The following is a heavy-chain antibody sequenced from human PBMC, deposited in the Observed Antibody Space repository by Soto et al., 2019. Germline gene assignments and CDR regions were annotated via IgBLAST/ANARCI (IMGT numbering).Heavy chain of an antibody. J-gene: IGHJ4*02. V-gene: IGHV3-15*01. CDR3: ARGRGPYSGYDYWDY. CDR2: IKSKTDGGTT. Sequence: GGSLRLSCAASGFTFSNAWMSWVRQAPGKGLEWVGRIKSKTDGGTTDYAAPVKGRFTISRDDSKNTLYLQMNSLKTEDTAVYYCARGRGPYSGYDYWDYWGQGALVTVSS. D-gene: IGHD5-12*01. CDR1: GFTFSNAW.